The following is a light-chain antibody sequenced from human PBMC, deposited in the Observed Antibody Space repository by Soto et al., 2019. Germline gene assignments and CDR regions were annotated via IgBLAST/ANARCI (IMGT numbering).Light chain of an antibody. Sequence: DVMMTQSPLSLPVTLGQPASISCRSSQSLVSSDGNTYLNWFQQRPGQSPRRLIYKVSNRDSGVPVRFSGSGSGTDFTLKISRVEAEDVGVYYCLQGSHWPWTFGQGTKVEI. V-gene: IGKV2-30*01. CDR3: LQGSHWPWT. CDR2: KVS. J-gene: IGKJ1*01. CDR1: QSLVSSDGNTY.